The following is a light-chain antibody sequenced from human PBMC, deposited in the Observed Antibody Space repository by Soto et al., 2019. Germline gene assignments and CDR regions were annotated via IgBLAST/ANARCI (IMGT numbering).Light chain of an antibody. V-gene: IGKV3-20*01. J-gene: IGKJ1*01. CDR2: GAS. CDR3: QQYGGSPQT. CDR1: ESVRSSY. Sequence: EIVLTQSPGTLLLSPGERATLSCRASESVRSSYLAWYQQKPGQAPRLLMYGASSRTTGIPDRFSGSGSGTDFTLTIGRLEPEDFAVYYCQQYGGSPQTFGLGTKEDIK.